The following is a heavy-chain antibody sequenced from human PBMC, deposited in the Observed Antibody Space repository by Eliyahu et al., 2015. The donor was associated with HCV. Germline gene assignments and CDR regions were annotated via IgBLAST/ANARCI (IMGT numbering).Heavy chain of an antibody. Sequence: VQLVQSGGGLVKPGGSLRLSCAXSTFSFTPYGMNWVRQAPGKGLEWVSSISSGGSYIYYAESVKGRFTISTDNAERSLYLQMNSLRPEDTAVYYCARDAGPNRSGSFGWWGQGTLVTVSS. D-gene: IGHD6-19*01. CDR1: TFSFTPYG. J-gene: IGHJ4*02. V-gene: IGHV3-21*01. CDR2: ISSGGSYI. CDR3: ARDAGPNRSGSFGW.